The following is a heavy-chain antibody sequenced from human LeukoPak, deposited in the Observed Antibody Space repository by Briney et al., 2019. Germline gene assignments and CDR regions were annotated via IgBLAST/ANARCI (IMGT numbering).Heavy chain of an antibody. CDR3: ARERVTMIVVVGTSPDAFDI. J-gene: IGHJ3*02. CDR2: IIPIFGTA. D-gene: IGHD3-22*01. CDR1: GGTFSSYT. Sequence: GASVKVSCKASGGTFSSYTISWVRQAPGQGLEWMGRIIPIFGTANYAQKFQGRVTITTDESTNTAYMELSSLRSEDTAVYYCARERVTMIVVVGTSPDAFDIWGQGTMVTVSS. V-gene: IGHV1-69*05.